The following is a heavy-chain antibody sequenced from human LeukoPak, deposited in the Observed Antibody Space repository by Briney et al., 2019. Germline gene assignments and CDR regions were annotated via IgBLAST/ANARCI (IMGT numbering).Heavy chain of an antibody. CDR2: ISSSGSTI. D-gene: IGHD2-2*01. V-gene: IGHV3-11*01. CDR3: ASGPLIVVPAAIGWFDP. J-gene: IGHJ5*02. Sequence: GGSLRLSRAASGFTFSDYYMSWIRQAPGKGLEWVSYISSSGSTIYYADSVKGRFTISRDNAKNSLYLQMNSLRAEDTAVYYCASGPLIVVPAAIGWFDPWGQGTLVTVSS. CDR1: GFTFSDYY.